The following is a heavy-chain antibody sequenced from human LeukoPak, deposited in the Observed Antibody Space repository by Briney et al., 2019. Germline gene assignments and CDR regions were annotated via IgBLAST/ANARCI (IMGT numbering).Heavy chain of an antibody. Sequence: PGGSLRLSCVASGFTFTNHEMNWVRQAPGKGLEWVSYITTSGSTIYYADSVKGRFTISRDNAKKSLYLQMNSLRAEDTAVYYCVRDRDIAYLRADFWGQGTLVTVSS. D-gene: IGHD5-12*01. CDR3: VRDRDIAYLRADF. J-gene: IGHJ4*02. CDR2: ITTSGSTI. CDR1: GFTFTNHE. V-gene: IGHV3-48*03.